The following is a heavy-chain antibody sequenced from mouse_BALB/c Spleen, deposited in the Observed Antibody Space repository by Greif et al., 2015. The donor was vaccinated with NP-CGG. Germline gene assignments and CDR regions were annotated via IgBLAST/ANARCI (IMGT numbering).Heavy chain of an antibody. CDR3: ARQNYYGGFAY. CDR1: GFTFSDYY. D-gene: IGHD1-1*01. Sequence: EVMLVESGGGLVQPGGSLKLSCATSGFTFSDYYMYWVRQTPEKRLEWVAHISNGGGSTYYPDTVKGRFTISRDDAKNTLYLQMSRLKSEDTAMYYCARQNYYGGFAYWGQGTLVTVSA. CDR2: ISNGGGST. J-gene: IGHJ3*01. V-gene: IGHV5-12*02.